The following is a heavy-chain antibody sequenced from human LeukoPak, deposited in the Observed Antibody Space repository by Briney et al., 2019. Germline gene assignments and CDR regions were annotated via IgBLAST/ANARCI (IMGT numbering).Heavy chain of an antibody. J-gene: IGHJ4*02. CDR1: GFTFGNFW. CDR2: IKQDGSEQ. CDR3: AGGSGWLIDY. V-gene: IGHV3-7*01. D-gene: IGHD6-19*01. Sequence: GSLKLSCAAPGFTFGNFWMNWARQAPGKGLEWVAVIKQDGSEQLYGASVKGRFTISRDNAKSSLFLQMNSLRVEDTAVYYCAGGSGWLIDYWGQGTLVTVSS.